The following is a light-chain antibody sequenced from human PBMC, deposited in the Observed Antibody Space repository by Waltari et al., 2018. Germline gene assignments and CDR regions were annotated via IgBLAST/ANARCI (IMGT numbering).Light chain of an antibody. CDR3: CSYAGSSTWGV. CDR1: SSDVGSYNL. J-gene: IGLJ3*02. V-gene: IGLV2-23*02. Sequence: QSALTQPASVSGSPGQSITISCTGTSSDVGSYNLVSWYQQPPGKAPKLMIYEVSKRPSGVSKRFSGSKSGNTASLTISGLQAEDEADYYCCSYAGSSTWGVFGGGTKLTVL. CDR2: EVS.